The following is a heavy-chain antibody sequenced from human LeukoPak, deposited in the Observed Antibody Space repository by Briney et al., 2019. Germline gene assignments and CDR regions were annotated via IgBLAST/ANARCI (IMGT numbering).Heavy chain of an antibody. CDR3: SAGPSGWTEFFQH. Sequence: GGSLRLSCAAPGFTLSDYTMHWVRQASGKGLEWVARIRSKANNYATEYGPSVKGRFTISRDDAKNTAYLQMNSLKTEDTAIYYCSAGPSGWTEFFQHWGQGTLVAVSS. V-gene: IGHV3-73*01. CDR1: GFTLSDYT. D-gene: IGHD6-19*01. CDR2: IRSKANNYAT. J-gene: IGHJ1*01.